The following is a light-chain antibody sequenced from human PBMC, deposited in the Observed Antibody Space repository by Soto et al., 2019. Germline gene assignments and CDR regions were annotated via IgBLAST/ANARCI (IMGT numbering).Light chain of an antibody. CDR3: QQYATSPFT. CDR2: GAS. CDR1: QSVAKNY. Sequence: ENVWTQSPDTLSLSPGERGTLSGRASQSVAKNYLAWYQQKPGQAPRLLIYGASSRATGIPDRFSGTGSGTDFTLTISRLEPEDLAVYYCQQYATSPFTFGGGTKVEIK. V-gene: IGKV3-20*01. J-gene: IGKJ4*01.